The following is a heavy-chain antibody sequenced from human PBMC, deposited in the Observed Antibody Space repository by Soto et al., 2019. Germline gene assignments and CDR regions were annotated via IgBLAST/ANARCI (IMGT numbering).Heavy chain of an antibody. Sequence: GGSLRLSCAASGFTFSSYGMHWVRQAPGKGLEWVAVISYDGSNKYYADSVKGRFTISRDNSKNTLYLQMNSLRAEDTAVYYCAKDPYYDFWSASYYYYYGMDVWGQGTTVTAP. CDR1: GFTFSSYG. CDR3: AKDPYYDFWSASYYYYYGMDV. D-gene: IGHD3-3*01. J-gene: IGHJ6*02. CDR2: ISYDGSNK. V-gene: IGHV3-30*18.